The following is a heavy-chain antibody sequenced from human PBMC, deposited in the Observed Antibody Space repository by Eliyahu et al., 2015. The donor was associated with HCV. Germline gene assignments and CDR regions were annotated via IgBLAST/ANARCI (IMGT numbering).Heavy chain of an antibody. CDR2: ISYTGTT. Sequence: QVQLQESGPGLLKPSETLSLTCTVSGGSISGSDYYWGWVRQSPGKGLGWIGAISYTGTTYYNPPLKSRVTISVDPSRNQFSVRLNSVTAADTAVYYCGKHFGGGYSSPGGLDVWGQGTTVTVSS. V-gene: IGHV4-39*01. J-gene: IGHJ6*02. D-gene: IGHD6-19*01. CDR3: GKHFGGGYSSPGGLDV. CDR1: GGSISGSDYY.